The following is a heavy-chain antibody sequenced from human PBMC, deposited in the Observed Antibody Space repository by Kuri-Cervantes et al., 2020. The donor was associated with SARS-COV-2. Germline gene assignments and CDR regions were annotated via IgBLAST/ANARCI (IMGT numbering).Heavy chain of an antibody. CDR3: ARGTLVPYYYDALDV. D-gene: IGHD3-3*01. J-gene: IGHJ6*02. V-gene: IGHV3-7*04. CDR1: GSTFSIFW. Sequence: GESLKISCATSGSTFSIFWMTWVRQAPGKGLEWVANINQDGSEKSYVDSVKGRFTISRDNAKNSLYLQTNSLRAEDTAVYYCARGTLVPYYYDALDVWGQGTTVTV. CDR2: INQDGSEK.